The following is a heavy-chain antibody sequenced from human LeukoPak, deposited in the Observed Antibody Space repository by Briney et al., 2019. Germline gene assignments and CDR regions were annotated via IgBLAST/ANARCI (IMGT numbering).Heavy chain of an antibody. CDR3: ARDARGIPDSPYNWFDP. CDR1: GFTFSDYW. J-gene: IGHJ5*02. Sequence: GGSLRLSCAASGFTFSDYWMSWVRQAPGKGLEWVANIKPDGSERNYVDSVKGRFTISRDSANNSLYPQMNSLRAEDTAVYYCARDARGIPDSPYNWFDPWGQGTLVTVSS. V-gene: IGHV3-7*01. D-gene: IGHD2-2*01. CDR2: IKPDGSER.